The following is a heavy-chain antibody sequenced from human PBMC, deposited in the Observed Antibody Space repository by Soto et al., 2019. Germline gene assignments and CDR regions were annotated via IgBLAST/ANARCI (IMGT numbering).Heavy chain of an antibody. CDR3: VKAQERSAQYFAVVITAFDF. CDR1: GFSFSNYG. D-gene: IGHD3-22*01. V-gene: IGHV3-30*18. Sequence: QVHLVESGGGVVQPGRSLRLSCEGSGFSFSNYGIRWVRQAPGKGLEWVAVISHDGNSHHLADSVRGRFTISRDNSKNTVFLHMTSLRREDSAVYHCVKAQERSAQYFAVVITAFDFWGQGTMVTVSS. CDR2: ISHDGNSH. J-gene: IGHJ3*01.